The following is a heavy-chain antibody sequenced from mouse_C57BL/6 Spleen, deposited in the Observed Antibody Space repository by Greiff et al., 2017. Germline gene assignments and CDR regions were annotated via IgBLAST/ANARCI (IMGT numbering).Heavy chain of an antibody. Sequence: LQQPGAELVKPGASVKLSCKASGYTFTSYWMHWVKQRPGQGLEWIGMIHPNSGSTNYNEKFKSKATLTVDKSSSTAYMQLSSLTSEDSAVYYCARFYYGSLWYFDVWGTGTTVTVSS. J-gene: IGHJ1*03. CDR3: ARFYYGSLWYFDV. CDR1: GYTFTSYW. CDR2: IHPNSGST. D-gene: IGHD1-1*01. V-gene: IGHV1-64*01.